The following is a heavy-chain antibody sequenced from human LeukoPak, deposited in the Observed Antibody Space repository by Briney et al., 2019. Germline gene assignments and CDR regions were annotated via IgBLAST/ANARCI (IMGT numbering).Heavy chain of an antibody. V-gene: IGHV4-61*01. Sequence: SETLSLTCTVSGGSVSSGSYYWSWIRQPPGKGLEWIGYIYYSGSTNYNPSLKSRVTISVDTSKNQFSLKLSSVTAADTAIYYCARTWIQLFTPDFDLWGQGTLVTVSS. CDR1: GGSVSSGSYY. J-gene: IGHJ4*02. CDR2: IYYSGST. CDR3: ARTWIQLFTPDFDL. D-gene: IGHD5-18*01.